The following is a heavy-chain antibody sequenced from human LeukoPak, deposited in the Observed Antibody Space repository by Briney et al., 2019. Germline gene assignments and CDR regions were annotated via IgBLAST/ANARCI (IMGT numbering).Heavy chain of an antibody. CDR1: GFTFSSYA. J-gene: IGHJ5*02. CDR3: ARAYGDVLNWFDP. CDR2: ISSNGGST. V-gene: IGHV3-64*04. Sequence: SGGSLRLSCSASGFTFSSYAMHWVRQAPGKGLEYVSAISSNGGSTYYADSVKGRFTISRDNSKNTLYLQMNSLRAEDTAVYYCARAYGDVLNWFDPWGQGTLVTVSS. D-gene: IGHD4-17*01.